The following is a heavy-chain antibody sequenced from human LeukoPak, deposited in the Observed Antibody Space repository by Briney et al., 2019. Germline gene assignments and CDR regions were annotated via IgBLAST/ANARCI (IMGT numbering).Heavy chain of an antibody. V-gene: IGHV1-46*01. CDR1: RDTFSRYY. D-gene: IGHD3-3*01. CDR2: INPSGGSP. J-gene: IGHJ5*02. Sequence: ASVEVSCKSSRDTFSRYYIHWVRQAPGQGLEYMGVINPSGGSPRYAQKFQGRLTMTRDMSTSTVYMDMAWLTSDDTAIYFCARADFIDAGPYLIAPWGQGTLVTVSS. CDR3: ARADFIDAGPYLIAP.